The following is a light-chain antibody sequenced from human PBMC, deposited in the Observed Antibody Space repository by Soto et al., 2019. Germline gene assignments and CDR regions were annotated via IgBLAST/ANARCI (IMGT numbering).Light chain of an antibody. CDR2: DVS. J-gene: IGKJ1*01. V-gene: IGKV1-5*01. CDR3: QQYNSYPWT. CDR1: QSISGW. Sequence: GDRVTITCRASQSISGWLAWYQKKPGKAPKLLIYDVSRLESGVPSRFSGSGSGTEFTLAISSLQPDDFATYYCQQYNSYPWTFGQGTKVEIK.